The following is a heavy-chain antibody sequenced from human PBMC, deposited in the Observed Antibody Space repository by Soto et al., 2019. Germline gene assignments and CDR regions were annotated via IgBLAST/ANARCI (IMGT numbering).Heavy chain of an antibody. CDR2: IKQDGSEK. D-gene: IGHD2-15*01. Sequence: PRGSLRLSCAASGFTFSSYWMSWVRQAPGKGLEWVANIKQDGSEKYYVDSVKGRFTISRDNAKNSLYLQMNSLRAEDTAVYYCARAAATDAFDIWGQGTMVTVSS. CDR1: GFTFSSYW. V-gene: IGHV3-7*01. J-gene: IGHJ3*02. CDR3: ARAAATDAFDI.